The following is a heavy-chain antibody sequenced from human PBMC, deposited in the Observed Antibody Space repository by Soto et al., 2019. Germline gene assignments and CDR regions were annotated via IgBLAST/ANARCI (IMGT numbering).Heavy chain of an antibody. D-gene: IGHD5-12*01. J-gene: IGHJ4*02. Sequence: EVPLVESGGGLVQPGGSLRLSYAASGFPFSHRSIDWFRQAPGKGMEWVGRTKNQANSYTTEYAASVKDRFTISRDDSKNSLYLPMNSLKTEDTAVYYCAVDIVGTASYWGQGTLVPVSS. CDR3: AVDIVGTASY. CDR1: GFPFSHRS. CDR2: TKNQANSYTT. V-gene: IGHV3-72*01.